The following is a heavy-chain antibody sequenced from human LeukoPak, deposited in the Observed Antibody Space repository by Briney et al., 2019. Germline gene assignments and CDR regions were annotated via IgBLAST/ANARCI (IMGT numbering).Heavy chain of an antibody. V-gene: IGHV3-23*01. CDR1: GFTFSSYG. Sequence: GGSLRLSCAASGFTFSSYGMSWVRQAPGKGLEWVSAISGSGGSTYYADSVKGRFTISRDNSKNTLYLQMNSLRAEDTAVYYCAKDRYYGDSLDYWGQGTLVTVSS. D-gene: IGHD4-17*01. J-gene: IGHJ4*02. CDR3: AKDRYYGDSLDY. CDR2: ISGSGGST.